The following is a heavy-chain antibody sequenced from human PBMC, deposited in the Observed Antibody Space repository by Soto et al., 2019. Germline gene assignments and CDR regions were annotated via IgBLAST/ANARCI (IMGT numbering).Heavy chain of an antibody. J-gene: IGHJ4*02. CDR3: AKFFWVRGGGKAQRVLDAC. V-gene: IGHV3-23*01. CDR1: GFTFSSYA. D-gene: IGHD3-3*01. Sequence: PGGSLRLSCAASGFTFSSYAMSWVRQAPGKGLEWVSAISGSGGSTYYADSVKGRFTISRDNSKNTLYLQMNSLRAEDTAVYYCAKFFWVRGGGKAQRVLDACGVQGPRVPVSP. CDR2: ISGSGGST.